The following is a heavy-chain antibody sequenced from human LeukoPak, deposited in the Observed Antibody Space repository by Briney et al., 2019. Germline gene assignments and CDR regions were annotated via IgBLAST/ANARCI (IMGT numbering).Heavy chain of an antibody. CDR3: ARQAVEMATIWPFDY. D-gene: IGHD5-24*01. V-gene: IGHV5-10-1*01. CDR1: GYSFTSYR. Sequence: PGEPLKISCKASGYSFTSYRISWGRQVPGKGLEWMRRIDPSDSYTNYSPSFQGHVTISADKSISTAYLQWSSLKASDTAMYYCARQAVEMATIWPFDYWGQGTLVTVSS. J-gene: IGHJ4*02. CDR2: IDPSDSYT.